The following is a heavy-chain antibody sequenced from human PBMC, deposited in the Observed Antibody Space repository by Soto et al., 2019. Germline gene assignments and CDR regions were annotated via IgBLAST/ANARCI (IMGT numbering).Heavy chain of an antibody. V-gene: IGHV3-23*01. Sequence: PGGSLRLSCAASGFTFSSYAMSWVRQALGKGLEWVSALSASGGTTYYADSVKGRFTISRDNSKNTLYLQMNSLRAEDTAVYYCAKTRSGRYDLIDCWGQGTLVTVSS. CDR2: LSASGGTT. J-gene: IGHJ4*02. CDR3: AKTRSGRYDLIDC. D-gene: IGHD3-16*01. CDR1: GFTFSSYA.